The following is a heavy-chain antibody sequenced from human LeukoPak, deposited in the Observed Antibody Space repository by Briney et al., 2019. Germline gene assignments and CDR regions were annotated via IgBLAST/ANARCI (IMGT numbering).Heavy chain of an antibody. D-gene: IGHD4-23*01. CDR3: ARMDYAGNWPDY. V-gene: IGHV3-48*03. J-gene: IGHJ4*02. CDR1: GLTFKTYE. Sequence: PGGSLRLSCAASGLTFKTYEMNWVRQAPGKGLEWISYISSSGGAMYYADSVKGRFTISRDNAKNSLYLQMNSLRAEDTAVYYCARMDYAGNWPDYWGQGTLVTVSS. CDR2: ISSSGGAM.